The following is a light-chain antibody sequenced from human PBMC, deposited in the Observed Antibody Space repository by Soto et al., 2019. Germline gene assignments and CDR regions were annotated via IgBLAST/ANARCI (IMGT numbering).Light chain of an antibody. CDR1: QTISTC. J-gene: IGKJ4*01. Sequence: DIQMTQSPSTLSASVGDRVTITCRASQTISTCLAWIQQKPGKAPKVLIYDASTLDSGVPSRFSGSGSGTEFTLTISSLQPDDFATYYCQQYHSYSLTFGGGTKVGIK. CDR3: QQYHSYSLT. CDR2: DAS. V-gene: IGKV1-5*01.